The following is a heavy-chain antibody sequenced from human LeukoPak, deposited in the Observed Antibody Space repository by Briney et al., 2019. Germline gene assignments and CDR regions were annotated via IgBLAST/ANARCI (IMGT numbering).Heavy chain of an antibody. J-gene: IGHJ4*02. CDR2: ISGSGGST. CDR1: GFTFSSYA. D-gene: IGHD3-22*01. V-gene: IGHV3-23*01. CDR3: SWLGALGYYYDSSGPYDVDY. Sequence: PGGSLRLSCAASGFTFSSYAMSWVRQAPGKGLEWVSAISGSGGSTYYADSVKGRFTISRDNSKNTLYLQMNSLRAEDTAVYYCSWLGALGYYYDSSGPYDVDYWGQGTLVTVSS.